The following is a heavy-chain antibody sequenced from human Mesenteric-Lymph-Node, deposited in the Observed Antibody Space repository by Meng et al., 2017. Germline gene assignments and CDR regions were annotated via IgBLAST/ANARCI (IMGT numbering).Heavy chain of an antibody. J-gene: IGHJ6*01. CDR2: IKQDGSEK. CDR1: GFTFSSYW. CDR3: ARVAGSYGSLGYGMDV. D-gene: IGHD5-18*01. V-gene: IGHV3-7*01. Sequence: GESLKISCAASGFTFSSYWMSWVRQAPGKGLEWVANIKQDGSEKYYVDSVKGRFTISRDNAKNSLYLQMNSLRAEDTAVYYCARVAGSYGSLGYGMDVWGQGNTVTGYS.